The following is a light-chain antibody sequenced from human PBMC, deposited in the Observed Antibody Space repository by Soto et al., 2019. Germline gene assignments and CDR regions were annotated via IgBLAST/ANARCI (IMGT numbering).Light chain of an antibody. J-gene: IGKJ2*01. Sequence: DIQMTQSPSTLSASVGDRVTITCRASQSISSWLAWYQQKPGKAPKLLIYKASSLESGVPSRFSGSGSGTEFTLTISSLQPDDFAPYYCQPYNSSPYTFGQGTKLEIK. CDR3: QPYNSSPYT. CDR2: KAS. V-gene: IGKV1-5*03. CDR1: QSISSW.